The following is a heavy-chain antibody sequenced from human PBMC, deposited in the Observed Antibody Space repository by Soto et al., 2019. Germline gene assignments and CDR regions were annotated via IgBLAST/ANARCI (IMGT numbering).Heavy chain of an antibody. CDR2: ISGGGGST. CDR3: AKGPEYDILTGCDY. V-gene: IGHV3-23*01. Sequence: EVQLLESGGGFVQPGESLRLSCVASGFTFSLSAMRWVRQAPGRGLEWVSSISGGGGSTEYTDSVKGRFTISRDNSKDTVHLQMNSLRAEDTAVYYCAKGPEYDILTGCDYWGQGALVTVSS. CDR1: GFTFSLSA. J-gene: IGHJ4*02. D-gene: IGHD3-9*01.